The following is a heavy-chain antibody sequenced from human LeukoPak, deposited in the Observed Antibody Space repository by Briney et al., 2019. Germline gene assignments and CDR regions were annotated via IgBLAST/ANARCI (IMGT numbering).Heavy chain of an antibody. J-gene: IGHJ4*02. Sequence: PGGSLRLSCAASGFTFSNYGMHWVRQAPGKGLEWVAFIRYDGSNKYYTDSVKGRFTISRDNSKNTLNLQMNSLRAEDTAVYYCAKGLYYYDGSGYPEWGQGTLVTVSS. CDR1: GFTFSNYG. V-gene: IGHV3-30*02. D-gene: IGHD3-22*01. CDR2: IRYDGSNK. CDR3: AKGLYYYDGSGYPE.